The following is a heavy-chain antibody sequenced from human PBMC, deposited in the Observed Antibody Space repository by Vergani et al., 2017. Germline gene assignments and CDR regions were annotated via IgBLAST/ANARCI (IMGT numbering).Heavy chain of an antibody. Sequence: QVQLQESGPGLVKPSQTLSLTCTVSGGSISSGGYYWSWIRQHPGKGLEWIGYIYYSGSPYYNPSLNSRVTISVDTSKNQFSLKLSSVTAADTAVYYCARNPPLWFGELSLTYFDYWGQGTLVTVSS. CDR1: GGSISSGGYY. V-gene: IGHV4-31*03. J-gene: IGHJ4*02. D-gene: IGHD3-10*01. CDR2: IYYSGSP. CDR3: ARNPPLWFGELSLTYFDY.